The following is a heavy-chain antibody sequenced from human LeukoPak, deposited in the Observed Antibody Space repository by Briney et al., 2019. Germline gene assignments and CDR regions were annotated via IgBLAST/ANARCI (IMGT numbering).Heavy chain of an antibody. CDR3: ARETSSRFFDY. V-gene: IGHV3-23*01. CDR1: GFTFSSYS. CDR2: ISSSGGNT. Sequence: GGSLRLSCAASGFTFSSYSMSWVRQAPGKGLEWVSSISSSGGNTYYADSVKGRFTISRDNSKNTPFLQMNSLRAEDTAVYYCARETSSRFFDYWGQGTLLTVSS. J-gene: IGHJ4*02.